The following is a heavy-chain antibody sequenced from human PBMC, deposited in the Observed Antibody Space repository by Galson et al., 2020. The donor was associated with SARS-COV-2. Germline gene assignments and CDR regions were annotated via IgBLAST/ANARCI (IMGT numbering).Heavy chain of an antibody. V-gene: IGHV1-69*13. Sequence: SVKVSCKASGGTFSSYDISWVRQAPGQRLEWMGGIIPIFGTANYEQKFQGRVTITADESTHTAYMELRSLRSEDTAMYYCARDGLVAASTDGFDLWGQGTMVTVSA. CDR3: ARDGLVAASTDGFDL. D-gene: IGHD6-19*01. CDR1: GGTFSSYD. CDR2: IIPIFGTA. J-gene: IGHJ3*01.